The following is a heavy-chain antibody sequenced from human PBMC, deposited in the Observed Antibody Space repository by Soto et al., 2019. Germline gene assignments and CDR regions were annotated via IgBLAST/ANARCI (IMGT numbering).Heavy chain of an antibody. J-gene: IGHJ6*02. Sequence: NPGGSLRLSCAASGFFFSSYTMNWVRQAPGKGLEWVSSIDSLSTSIYYADSVKGRCTISRDNAKNSLFLQIHSLRAEDTAVYYCARVLSGYARTSQRGSDVWGQGTTVTVSS. CDR1: GFFFSSYT. D-gene: IGHD3-22*01. CDR2: IDSLSTSI. V-gene: IGHV3-21*01. CDR3: ARVLSGYARTSQRGSDV.